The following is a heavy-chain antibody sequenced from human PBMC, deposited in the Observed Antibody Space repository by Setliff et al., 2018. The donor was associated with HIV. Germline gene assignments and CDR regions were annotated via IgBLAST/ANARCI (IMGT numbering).Heavy chain of an antibody. J-gene: IGHJ4*02. V-gene: IGHV4-31*03. D-gene: IGHD3-10*01. CDR1: GGSISSGGYY. Sequence: KPSETLSLTGTVPGGSISSGGYYWSWIRQHPGKGLEWIGYIYYSGSTNYNPSLKRRVTISADTSKNQFSLKLTSVTAADTAVYYCARAIGIISLYYFDSWGQGTLVTVSS. CDR2: IYYSGST. CDR3: ARAIGIISLYYFDS.